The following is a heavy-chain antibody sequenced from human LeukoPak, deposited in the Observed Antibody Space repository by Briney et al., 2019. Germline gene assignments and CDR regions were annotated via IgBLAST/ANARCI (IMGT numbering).Heavy chain of an antibody. Sequence: GGSLRLSCAASGFTFSSYGMHWVRQAPGKGLEWVAFIRYDGSNKYYADSVKGRFTISRDNSKNTLYLQMNSLRAEDTAVYYCAKDRRANGPYNWFDPWGQGTLVTVSS. CDR3: AKDRRANGPYNWFDP. D-gene: IGHD2-8*01. CDR1: GFTFSSYG. V-gene: IGHV3-30*02. J-gene: IGHJ5*02. CDR2: IRYDGSNK.